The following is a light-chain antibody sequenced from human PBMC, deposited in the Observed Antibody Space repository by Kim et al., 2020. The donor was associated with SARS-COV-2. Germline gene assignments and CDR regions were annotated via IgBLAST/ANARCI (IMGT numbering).Light chain of an antibody. CDR2: WAS. CDR3: QQYYSNPYT. CDR1: QSVLYSSNNKNY. V-gene: IGKV4-1*01. Sequence: DIVMTQSPDSLAVSLGERATINCKSSQSVLYSSNNKNYLAWYQQKPGQPPKLLIYWASTRESGVPDRFSGSGSGTDFTLTISSLQAEDVAVYYCQQYYSNPYTFGHGTKLEI. J-gene: IGKJ2*01.